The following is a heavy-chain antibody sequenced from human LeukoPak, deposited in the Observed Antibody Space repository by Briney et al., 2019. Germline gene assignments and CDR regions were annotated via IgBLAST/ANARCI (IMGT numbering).Heavy chain of an antibody. CDR2: IYPGDSDT. CDR1: GYSFSTYW. J-gene: IGHJ5*02. V-gene: IGHV5-51*01. Sequence: GESLKISCKDSGYSFSTYWIGWVRQMPGKGLEWMGIIYPGDSDTRYSPSFQGQVTISADKSISTSYLQWSSLKASDTAMYYCARQGIAVAGPRLFFDPWGQGTLVTVSS. D-gene: IGHD6-19*01. CDR3: ARQGIAVAGPRLFFDP.